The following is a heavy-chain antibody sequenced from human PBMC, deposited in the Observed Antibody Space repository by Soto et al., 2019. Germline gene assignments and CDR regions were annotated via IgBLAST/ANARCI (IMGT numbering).Heavy chain of an antibody. Sequence: EVQLVESGGGLVQPGGSLRLSCAASGFTVSSNYMNWVRQAPGKGLEWVSVIYSDGRTNYAGSVKGRFTISRHISKNTLYLEMNSLRPDDTAVYYCARAPDIYDAFDIWGQGTMVTVSS. V-gene: IGHV3-53*04. CDR2: IYSDGRT. D-gene: IGHD2-15*01. CDR3: ARAPDIYDAFDI. CDR1: GFTVSSNY. J-gene: IGHJ3*02.